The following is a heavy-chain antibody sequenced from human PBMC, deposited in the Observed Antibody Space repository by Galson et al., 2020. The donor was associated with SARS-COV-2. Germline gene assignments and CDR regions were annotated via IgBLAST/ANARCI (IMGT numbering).Heavy chain of an antibody. CDR2: ISGSGSAT. Sequence: ESLKISCAASDFTFSSYAINWLRQAPGKGLEWVSGISGSGSATYYAGSVKGRFTISRDNSQNTLYLQMNGLRAEDTAIYYCAKRHRDSSGFDYWGQGARVTVSS. CDR3: AKRHRDSSGFDY. CDR1: DFTFSSYA. V-gene: IGHV3-23*01. J-gene: IGHJ4*02. D-gene: IGHD3-22*01.